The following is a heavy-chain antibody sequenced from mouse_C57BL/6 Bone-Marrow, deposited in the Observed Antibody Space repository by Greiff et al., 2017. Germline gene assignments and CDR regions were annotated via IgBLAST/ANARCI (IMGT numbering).Heavy chain of an antibody. V-gene: IGHV1-61*01. D-gene: IGHD4-1*01. Sequence: QVQLQQPGAELVRPGSSVKLSCKASGYTFTSYWMDWVKQRPGQGLEWIGNIYPSDSETHYNQKFKDKDTLTVDKSSSTAYMQLSSLTSEDSAVYYCARGELGFAYWGQGTTVTVSS. CDR1: GYTFTSYW. J-gene: IGHJ1*01. CDR3: ARGELGFAY. CDR2: IYPSDSET.